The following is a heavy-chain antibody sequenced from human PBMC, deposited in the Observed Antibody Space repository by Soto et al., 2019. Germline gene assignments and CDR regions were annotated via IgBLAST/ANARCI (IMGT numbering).Heavy chain of an antibody. CDR2: IYPGDSDT. D-gene: IGHD5-18*01. Sequence: GESLKISCKGSGYSFTSYWIGWVRQMPVKGLECLGLIYPGDSDTRYSPSFQGQGTISADHSISTAYLQCSSLKASDTAMYYCARQRGYSYAYQIDYVGQGTLVTVSS. J-gene: IGHJ4*02. CDR1: GYSFTSYW. V-gene: IGHV5-51*01. CDR3: ARQRGYSYAYQIDY.